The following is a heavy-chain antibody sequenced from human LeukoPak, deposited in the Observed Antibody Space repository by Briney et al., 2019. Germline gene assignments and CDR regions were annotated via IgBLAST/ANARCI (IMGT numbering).Heavy chain of an antibody. CDR1: GYPFTGYH. CDR2: INPNSGAT. J-gene: IGHJ4*02. CDR3: ARDQGQQLVLH. V-gene: IGHV1-2*02. D-gene: IGHD6-13*01. Sequence: ALVKVSCKASGYPFTGYHLHWVRQAPGQGPEWMGWINPNSGATNYAQKFQGRVTMTRDTSISTAYMDLSSLRSDDTAVYYCARDQGQQLVLHWGQGTLVTVSS.